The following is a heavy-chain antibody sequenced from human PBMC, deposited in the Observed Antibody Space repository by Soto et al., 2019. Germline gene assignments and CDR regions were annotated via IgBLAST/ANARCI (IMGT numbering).Heavy chain of an antibody. J-gene: IGHJ4*02. V-gene: IGHV2-5*02. CDR2: IYWDDDK. D-gene: IGHD6-13*01. Sequence: QITLKESGPTLVKPTQTLTLTCTFSGFSLSTSGVGVGWIRQPPGKALEWLALIYWDDDKRYSPSLKRRLTITTDTSKSQVVLTMTNMDPVDTATYYCAHRRREAAGTALDYWGQGTLVTVSS. CDR1: GFSLSTSGVG. CDR3: AHRRREAAGTALDY.